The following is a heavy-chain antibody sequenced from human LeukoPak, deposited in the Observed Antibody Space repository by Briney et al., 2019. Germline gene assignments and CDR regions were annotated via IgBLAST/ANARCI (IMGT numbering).Heavy chain of an antibody. CDR1: GFSFSSFA. J-gene: IGHJ4*02. V-gene: IGHV3-23*01. CDR2: VSGGGAYT. CDR3: AKRITVSAGYYLDS. D-gene: IGHD2-8*01. Sequence: PGGSLTLSCVGSGFSFSSFAMSWVRQAPGKGLEWVSTVSGGGAYTYYADSVKGRFTVSRDDSKSMHFLQMNSLGPEDTALYFCAKRITVSAGYYLDSWGQGTLVAVSS.